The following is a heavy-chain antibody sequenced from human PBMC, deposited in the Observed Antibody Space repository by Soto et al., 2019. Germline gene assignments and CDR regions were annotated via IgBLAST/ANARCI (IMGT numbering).Heavy chain of an antibody. V-gene: IGHV4-30-4*01. CDR3: VREGVGIVGFDF. CDR1: GGPISGYS. Sequence: VQLQESGPGLVKPSQTLSLICTVSGGPISGYSWHWVRQSSGHGLEWVGYIDYNAITYYNPSLESRGTISLDTSNSQFSLRLTSLTPADTAVYYCVREGVGIVGFDFCGQGVHVTVSS. CDR2: IDYNAIT. J-gene: IGHJ4*02. D-gene: IGHD2-21*01.